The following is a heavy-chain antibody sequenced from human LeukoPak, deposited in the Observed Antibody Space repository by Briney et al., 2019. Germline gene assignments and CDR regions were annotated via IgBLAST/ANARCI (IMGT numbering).Heavy chain of an antibody. Sequence: PGGSLRLSCAASGFTFSTYDMHWVRQVTGKGLEWVSGIDTAGGTYYPDSVKGRFTMSRENAKNSLHLQMNSLRAGDTAVYYCARDSSGYPDYWGQGTLVTVSS. CDR3: ARDSSGYPDY. CDR2: IDTAGGT. V-gene: IGHV3-13*01. D-gene: IGHD6-19*01. CDR1: GFTFSTYD. J-gene: IGHJ4*02.